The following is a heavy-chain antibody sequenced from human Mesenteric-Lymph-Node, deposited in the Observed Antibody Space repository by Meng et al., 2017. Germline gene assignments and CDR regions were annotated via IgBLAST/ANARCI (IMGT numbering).Heavy chain of an antibody. CDR1: GFRFSDYG. CDR2: IWHDGSRE. D-gene: IGHD1-26*01. J-gene: IGHJ4*02. CDR3: ARHFGARDETYHSKNYIDS. Sequence: GESLKISCAASGFRFSDYGIHWVRQAPGKGLEWVAVIWHDGSREEYAASVKGRFTMSRDNSKSTVFLEMNSLRGEDTAIYYCARHFGARDETYHSKNYIDSWGQGTWVTVSS. V-gene: IGHV3-33*01.